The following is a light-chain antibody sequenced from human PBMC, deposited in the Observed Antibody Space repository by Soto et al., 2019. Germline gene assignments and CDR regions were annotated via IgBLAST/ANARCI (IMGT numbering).Light chain of an antibody. Sequence: EFVLTQSPGTLSLSPGERATLSCRASQTVRNNYLAWYQQKPGQAPRLLIYDASSRATGIPDRFSGGGSGTDFTLIINRLQPEDFALYFCQQRSNWPLTFGQGTRLEIK. CDR1: QTVRNNY. J-gene: IGKJ5*01. V-gene: IGKV3D-20*02. CDR2: DAS. CDR3: QQRSNWPLT.